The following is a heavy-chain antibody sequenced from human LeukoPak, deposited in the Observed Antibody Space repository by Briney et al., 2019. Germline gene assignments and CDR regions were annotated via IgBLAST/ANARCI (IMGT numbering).Heavy chain of an antibody. Sequence: GGSLRLSCAASGFTFDDYGMSWVRHAPGKGLEWVSGISWNSGSIGYADSVKGRFTISRDNAKNSLYLQMNSLRAEDTALYYCAKDRYYDILTGYYDYWGQGTLVTVSS. CDR2: ISWNSGSI. V-gene: IGHV3-9*01. CDR1: GFTFDDYG. J-gene: IGHJ4*02. D-gene: IGHD3-9*01. CDR3: AKDRYYDILTGYYDY.